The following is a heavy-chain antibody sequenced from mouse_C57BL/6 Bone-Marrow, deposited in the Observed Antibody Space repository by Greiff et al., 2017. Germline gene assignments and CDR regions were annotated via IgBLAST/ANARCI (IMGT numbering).Heavy chain of an antibody. CDR3: TREGFAY. V-gene: IGHV1-15*01. Sequence: VQLQQSGAELVRPGASVTLSCKASGYTFTDYDMHWVKQTPVHGLEWIGAIDPETGGTAYNQKFKGKAILTADKSSSTAYMELRSLTSEDSAVYYCTREGFAYGGQGTLVTVSA. CDR1: GYTFTDYD. J-gene: IGHJ3*01. CDR2: IDPETGGT.